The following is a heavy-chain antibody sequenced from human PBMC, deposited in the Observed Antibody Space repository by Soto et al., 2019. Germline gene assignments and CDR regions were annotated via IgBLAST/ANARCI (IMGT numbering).Heavy chain of an antibody. CDR3: AHRNIVASGPDAHGV. J-gene: IGHJ3*01. V-gene: IGHV2-5*02. CDR1: GFSLTTNGVG. Sequence: QITLKESGPTLVNPTQTLTLTCSFSGFSLTTNGVGVAWIRQPPGRALECLGLIYWDDDKRYSPSLRGRLTITGDTSRSQVVLTMTDMDPMDTATYYCAHRNIVASGPDAHGVWGPGAMVTVSS. CDR2: IYWDDDK. D-gene: IGHD5-12*01.